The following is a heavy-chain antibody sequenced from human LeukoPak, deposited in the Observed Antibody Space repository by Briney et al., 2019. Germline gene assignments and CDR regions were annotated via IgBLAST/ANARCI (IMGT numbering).Heavy chain of an antibody. J-gene: IGHJ4*02. D-gene: IGHD3-22*01. CDR3: ARSYYDSSDYYGEYYFDY. Sequence: PGGSLRLSCAASGFTVSNNYMSWIRQAPGKGLEWVSYISSSGRTIYYADSVKGRFTISRDNAKNSLSLQMNSLRAEDTAVYYCARSYYDSSDYYGEYYFDYWGQGTLVTVSS. CDR1: GFTVSNNY. V-gene: IGHV3-11*04. CDR2: ISSSGRTI.